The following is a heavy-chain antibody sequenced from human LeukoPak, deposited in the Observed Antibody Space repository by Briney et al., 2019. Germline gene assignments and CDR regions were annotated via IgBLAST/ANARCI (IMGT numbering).Heavy chain of an antibody. V-gene: IGHV3-7*01. J-gene: IGHJ4*02. CDR1: GLNFRTSW. D-gene: IGHD6-13*01. Sequence: GGSLRLSCTASGLNFRTSWMSWVRQSPGKGLEFPVNIRYDGTVKNYMDSVKGRFTISRDNPKNSLYLQMDSLRADDTAVYYCARDPDSSSFDYWGQGVLVTVSS. CDR2: IRYDGTVK. CDR3: ARDPDSSSFDY.